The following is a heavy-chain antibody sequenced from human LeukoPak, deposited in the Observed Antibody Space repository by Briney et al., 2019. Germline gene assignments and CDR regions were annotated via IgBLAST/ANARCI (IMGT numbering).Heavy chain of an antibody. J-gene: IGHJ4*02. CDR3: ARVTNGGYDSGNFDY. V-gene: IGHV3-64*01. D-gene: IGHD5-12*01. CDR2: ISSNGDRT. CDR1: GFTFSNYA. Sequence: GGSLRLSCAASGFTFSNYAMHWVRQAPGKGLEYVSAISSNGDRTNYANSVKGRFTISRDNSKNTLYLQMGSLRAEDMAVYYCARVTNGGYDSGNFDYWGQGTLVTVSS.